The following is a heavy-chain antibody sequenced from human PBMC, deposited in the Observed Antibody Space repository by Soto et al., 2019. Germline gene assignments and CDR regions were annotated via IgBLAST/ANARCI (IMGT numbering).Heavy chain of an antibody. CDR3: AKDLYIVVVPAAPTYGMDV. D-gene: IGHD2-2*01. CDR1: GFTFSSYA. J-gene: IGHJ6*02. Sequence: GGSLRLSCAASGFTFSSYAMSWVRQAPGKGLEWVSAISGSGGSTYYADSEKGRFTISRDNSKNTLYLQMNSLRAEDTAVYYCAKDLYIVVVPAAPTYGMDVWGQGTTVTVSS. V-gene: IGHV3-23*01. CDR2: ISGSGGST.